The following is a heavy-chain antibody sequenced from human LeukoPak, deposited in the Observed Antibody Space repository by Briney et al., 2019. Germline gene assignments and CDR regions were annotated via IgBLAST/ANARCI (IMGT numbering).Heavy chain of an antibody. D-gene: IGHD3-22*01. V-gene: IGHV3-23*01. Sequence: QPGGSLRLSCAASGFTFSSYAMSWVRQAPGKGLEWVSAISGSGGSTYYADSVKGRFTISRDNSKNTLYLQMNSLRAEDMAVYYCAKTIVVVILPNDAFDIWGQGTMVTVSS. CDR1: GFTFSSYA. CDR2: ISGSGGST. CDR3: AKTIVVVILPNDAFDI. J-gene: IGHJ3*02.